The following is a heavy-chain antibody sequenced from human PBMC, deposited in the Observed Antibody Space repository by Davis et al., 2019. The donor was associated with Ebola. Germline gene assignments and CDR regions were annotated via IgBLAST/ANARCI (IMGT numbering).Heavy chain of an antibody. CDR1: GFTVSSNY. Sequence: GGSLRLSCAASGFTVSSNYMSWVRQAPGKGLEWVANIKQDGSEKYYVDSVKGRFTISRDNAKNSLYLQMNSLRAEDTAVYYCARENTYYDFWSGYLDYWGQGTLVTVSS. J-gene: IGHJ4*02. CDR3: ARENTYYDFWSGYLDY. D-gene: IGHD3-3*01. V-gene: IGHV3-7*03. CDR2: IKQDGSEK.